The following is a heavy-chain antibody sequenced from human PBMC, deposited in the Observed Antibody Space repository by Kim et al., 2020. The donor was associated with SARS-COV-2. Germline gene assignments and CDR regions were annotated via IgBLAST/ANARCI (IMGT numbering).Heavy chain of an antibody. V-gene: IGHV4-34*01. CDR1: GGSFSGYY. J-gene: IGHJ5*02. Sequence: SETLSLTCAVYGGSFSGYYWSWIRQPPGKGLEWIGEINHSGSTNYNPSLKSRVTISVDTSKNQFSLKLSSVTAADTAVYYCARGHWRPPYDILTGYLRGQEHNWFDPWGQGTLVTVSS. D-gene: IGHD3-9*01. CDR2: INHSGST. CDR3: ARGHWRPPYDILTGYLRGQEHNWFDP.